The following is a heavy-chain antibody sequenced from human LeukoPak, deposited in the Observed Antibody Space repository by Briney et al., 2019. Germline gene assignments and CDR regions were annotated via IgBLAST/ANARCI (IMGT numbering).Heavy chain of an antibody. Sequence: GGSLRLSCAASGFAFSTFAMGWVRQSPGKGLEWLSTINGGGNTTFYSDSVKGRFTISRDNSKNTLYLHMDSLRPNDTAIYYCTKELHVAVAVADYYYFYMDVWGRGTAVTVSS. J-gene: IGHJ6*03. CDR2: INGGGNTT. CDR1: GFAFSTFA. CDR3: TKELHVAVAVADYYYFYMDV. D-gene: IGHD6-19*01. V-gene: IGHV3-23*01.